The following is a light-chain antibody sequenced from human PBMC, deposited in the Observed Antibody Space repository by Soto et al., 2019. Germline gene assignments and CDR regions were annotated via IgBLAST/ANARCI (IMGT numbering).Light chain of an antibody. V-gene: IGKV3-15*01. Sequence: EIGMTQSPATLSVSPGDRATLSCRASQSVNINLAWYQQKPGQAPRLLIYGSSTRAPGIPASFSGSGSGTGFPLPISSLQSEDFAVYYCKQYNTWPRTFGQGTKVDIK. CDR2: GSS. J-gene: IGKJ1*01. CDR1: QSVNIN. CDR3: KQYNTWPRT.